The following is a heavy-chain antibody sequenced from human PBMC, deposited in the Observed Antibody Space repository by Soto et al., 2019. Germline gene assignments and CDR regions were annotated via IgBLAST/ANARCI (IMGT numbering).Heavy chain of an antibody. CDR1: GFTFSSYG. CDR3: AKDRGQQLLAHYYYYGMDV. J-gene: IGHJ6*02. Sequence: QVQLVESGGGVVQPGRSLRLSCAASGFTFSSYGMHWVRQAPGKGLAWVAVISYDGSNKYYADSVKGRFTISRDNSKNTLYLQMNSLRAEDTAVYYCAKDRGQQLLAHYYYYGMDVWGQGTTITVSS. CDR2: ISYDGSNK. V-gene: IGHV3-30*18. D-gene: IGHD6-13*01.